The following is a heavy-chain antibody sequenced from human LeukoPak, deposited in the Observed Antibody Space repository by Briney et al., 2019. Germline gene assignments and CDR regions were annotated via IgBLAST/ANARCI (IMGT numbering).Heavy chain of an antibody. V-gene: IGHV3-23*01. J-gene: IGHJ4*02. Sequence: GGSLRLSCAAPGFTFSNYAMSWVRQAPGKGLEWVSSLNGRGDSPYYADSVKGRFTISRDNSKNTLYLQMHSLRVEDTAVYYCAKGPHRDYWGQGTLLTVSS. CDR2: LNGRGDSP. CDR3: AKGPHRDY. CDR1: GFTFSNYA.